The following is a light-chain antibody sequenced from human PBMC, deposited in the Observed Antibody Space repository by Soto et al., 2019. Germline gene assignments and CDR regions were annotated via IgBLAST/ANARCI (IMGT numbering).Light chain of an antibody. CDR2: DAS. CDR3: QQYDKLPIT. CDR1: QDISNY. Sequence: DIQMTQSPSSLSASVGDRVTITCQARQDISNYLNWYQQKPGKAPKLLIYDASNLETGVPSRFSGSGSGTDFTFTISSLQPEDIATYYCQQYDKLPITFGQGTRLEIK. J-gene: IGKJ5*01. V-gene: IGKV1-33*01.